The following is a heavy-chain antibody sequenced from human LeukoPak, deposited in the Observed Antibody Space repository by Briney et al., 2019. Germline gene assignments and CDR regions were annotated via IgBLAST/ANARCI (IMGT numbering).Heavy chain of an antibody. CDR1: GYTFTGYY. CDR2: INPNSGGT. CDR3: ASLIRYSYGYVSLLSDY. J-gene: IGHJ4*02. Sequence: ASVKVSCKASGYTFTGYYMHWVRQAPGQGLEWMGWINPNSGGTNYAQKFQGRVTMTRDTSISTAYMELSRLRSDDTAVYYCASLIRYSYGYVSLLSDYWGQGTLVTVSS. D-gene: IGHD5-18*01. V-gene: IGHV1-2*02.